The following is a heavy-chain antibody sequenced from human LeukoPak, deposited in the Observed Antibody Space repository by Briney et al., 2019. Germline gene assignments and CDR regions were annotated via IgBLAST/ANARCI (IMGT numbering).Heavy chain of an antibody. CDR1: GGSISSYY. J-gene: IGHJ4*01. CDR2: FYNSGST. CDR3: ARESQSVLWFGVHL. V-gene: IGHV4-59*01. D-gene: IGHD3-10*01. Sequence: PSETLSLTCSVSGGSISSYYWSWIRQPPGKGLEWIAYFYNSGSTNYNPSLKSRVTISLDTSKNQFSLKLSSVTAADTAVYHCARESQSVLWFGVHLWGHGTLVTVSS.